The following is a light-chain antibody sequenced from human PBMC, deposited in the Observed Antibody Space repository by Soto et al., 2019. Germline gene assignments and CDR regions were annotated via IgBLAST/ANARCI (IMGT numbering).Light chain of an antibody. V-gene: IGLV2-14*01. CDR2: EVN. CDR1: SSDVGGYNY. CDR3: SAYTSSSSHYV. J-gene: IGLJ1*01. Sequence: QSALTQPASVSGSPVQSITISCTGTSSDVGGYNYVSWYQQHPGKAPKLMIYEVNYRPSGVSNRFSGSKSGNTASLTISGLQAEDEADYYCSAYTSSSSHYVFGTGTKVTVL.